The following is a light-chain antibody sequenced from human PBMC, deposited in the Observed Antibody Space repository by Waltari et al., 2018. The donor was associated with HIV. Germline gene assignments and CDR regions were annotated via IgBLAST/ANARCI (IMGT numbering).Light chain of an antibody. Sequence: QSALTQPRSVSGSPGQSVTISCTGTSSDVGDSTYVSWYRQNPGQVPKLMIYDVSKRPSGVPDRFSGSSSGNTASLTISGLQAEDEADYFCCSYAGNYSYVFGSGSRVTVL. V-gene: IGLV2-11*01. CDR2: DVS. CDR3: CSYAGNYSYV. CDR1: SSDVGDSTY. J-gene: IGLJ1*01.